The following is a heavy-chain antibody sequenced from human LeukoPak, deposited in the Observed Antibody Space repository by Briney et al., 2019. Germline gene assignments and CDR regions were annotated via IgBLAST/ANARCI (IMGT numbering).Heavy chain of an antibody. Sequence: PGGSLRLSCAASGFTFSNHAMHWVRQAPGKGLEWVAFIRYDGSNKYYSDSVKGQFTISRDNSKNTLYLQMNSLRAEDTAVYYCAKDGGGYYPYYYYYMDVWGKGTTVTISS. CDR2: IRYDGSNK. CDR3: AKDGGGYYPYYYYYMDV. J-gene: IGHJ6*03. V-gene: IGHV3-30*02. D-gene: IGHD3-22*01. CDR1: GFTFSNHA.